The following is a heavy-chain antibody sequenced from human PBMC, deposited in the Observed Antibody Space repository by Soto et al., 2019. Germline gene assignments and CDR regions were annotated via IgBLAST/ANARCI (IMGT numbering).Heavy chain of an antibody. CDR3: ASIAARPPYYYGMDV. D-gene: IGHD6-6*01. CDR2: IYPGDSDT. V-gene: IGHV5-51*01. CDR1: GYSLTSYW. J-gene: IGHJ6*02. Sequence: PGESLKISCKGSGYSLTSYWIGWVRQMPGKGLEWMGIIYPGDSDTRYSPSFQGQVTISADKSISTAYLQWSSLKASDTAMYYCASIAARPPYYYGMDVWGQGTTVTVSS.